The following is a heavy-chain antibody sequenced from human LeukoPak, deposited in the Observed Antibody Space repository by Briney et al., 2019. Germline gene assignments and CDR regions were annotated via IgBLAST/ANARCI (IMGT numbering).Heavy chain of an antibody. D-gene: IGHD2-2*01. J-gene: IGHJ6*03. Sequence: SETLSLTCTVSGGSISSYYWSWIRQPPGKGLEWIGYIYYSGSTNYNPSLKSRVTISVDTSKNQFSLKLSSVTAADTAVYYCARTLWYCSSTSCPYYYMDVWGKGTTVTVSS. CDR3: ARTLWYCSSTSCPYYYMDV. CDR1: GGSISSYY. CDR2: IYYSGST. V-gene: IGHV4-59*01.